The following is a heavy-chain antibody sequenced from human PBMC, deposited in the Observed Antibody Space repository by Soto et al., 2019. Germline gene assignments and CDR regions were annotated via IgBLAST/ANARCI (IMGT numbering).Heavy chain of an antibody. D-gene: IGHD1-26*01. V-gene: IGHV3-48*02. CDR1: GFTFSDYA. CDR2: AGITGKSG. CDR3: ARDHYYALDI. J-gene: IGHJ3*02. Sequence: EVELVESGGGLVQPGGSLRLSCVASGFTFSDYAMNWVRQAPGKGLEWVSCAGITGKSGDYADSVRGRFTMSRDNARKSVHLQMSSLRDEDTGVYYCARDHYYALDIWGHGTMVTVS.